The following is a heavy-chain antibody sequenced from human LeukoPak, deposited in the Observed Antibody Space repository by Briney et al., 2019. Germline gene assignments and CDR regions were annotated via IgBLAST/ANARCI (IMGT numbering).Heavy chain of an antibody. Sequence: PGGSLRLSCTASGFTFSDYGMHWVRQPPGKGLEWVSTITDSGGSTYYADSVKGRFTISRDNSKNTLYLQMNSLRAEDTAVYYCARSRWLGATGGDYWGQGTLVTVSS. D-gene: IGHD1-26*01. CDR1: GFTFSDYG. CDR3: ARSRWLGATGGDY. J-gene: IGHJ4*02. CDR2: ITDSGGST. V-gene: IGHV3-23*01.